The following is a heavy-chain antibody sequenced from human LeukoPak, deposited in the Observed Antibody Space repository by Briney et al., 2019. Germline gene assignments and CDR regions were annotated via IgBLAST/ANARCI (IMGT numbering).Heavy chain of an antibody. CDR1: GFTFSSYW. CDR3: VREIDGRYFDY. Sequence: GGSLRLSCVASGFTFSSYWMHWVRQDPRKGLVWVSRINGDGRNINYADSVRGRFTISRDNAKNTLYLQMNTQRVDDTAVYYCVREIDGRYFDYWGQGTLVTVSS. J-gene: IGHJ4*02. D-gene: IGHD3/OR15-3a*01. CDR2: INGDGRNI. V-gene: IGHV3-74*01.